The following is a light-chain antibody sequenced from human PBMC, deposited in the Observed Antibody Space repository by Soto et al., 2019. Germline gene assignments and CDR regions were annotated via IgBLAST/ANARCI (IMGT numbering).Light chain of an antibody. V-gene: IGKV1-33*01. J-gene: IGKJ4*02. CDR3: HKYDELPLT. CDR1: QNINNY. Sequence: DIQMTQSPSSLSASVGDRVTFTCQASQNINNYLNWYQQKPGKSPRLLIYDASNLETGVPSRFSGSVYETDFTFTISSLQPEDVAKYYCHKYDELPLTFGGGTQVEIK. CDR2: DAS.